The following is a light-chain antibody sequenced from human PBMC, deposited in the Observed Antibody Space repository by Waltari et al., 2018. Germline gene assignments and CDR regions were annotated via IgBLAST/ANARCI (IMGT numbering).Light chain of an antibody. CDR3: CSYAGTDSWL. CDR2: EVT. V-gene: IGLV2-23*02. J-gene: IGLJ3*02. Sequence: QSALTQPASMSGSPGHSITISCTGTSDDVGGYNLVSWYQQHPGKAPKLIIFEVTKRPSGVSSRFSGSRSGNTASRTLAGLLPEDEAAYYCCSYAGTDSWLFGGGTNVTVL. CDR1: SDDVGGYNL.